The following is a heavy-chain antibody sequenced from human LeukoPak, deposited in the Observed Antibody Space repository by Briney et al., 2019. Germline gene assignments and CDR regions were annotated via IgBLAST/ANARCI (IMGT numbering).Heavy chain of an antibody. J-gene: IGHJ6*03. CDR1: GGSISSSSYY. CDR3: ARVVPPGAAAGFMDV. D-gene: IGHD6-13*01. V-gene: IGHV4-39*01. Sequence: PSETLSLTCTVSGGSISSSSYYWGWIRQPPGKGLEWIGSIYYSGSTYYNPSLKSRVTISVDTSKNQFSLKLSSVTAADTAVYYCARVVPPGAAAGFMDVWGKGTTVTISS. CDR2: IYYSGST.